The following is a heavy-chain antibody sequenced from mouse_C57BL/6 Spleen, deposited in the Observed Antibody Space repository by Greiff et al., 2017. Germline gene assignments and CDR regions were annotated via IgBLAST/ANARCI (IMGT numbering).Heavy chain of an antibody. CDR3: AREGNYYGSSRYFDV. CDR1: GFTFSSYA. CDR2: ISYGGSYT. J-gene: IGHJ1*03. D-gene: IGHD1-1*01. V-gene: IGHV5-4*01. Sequence: EVMLVESGGGLVKPGGSLKLSCAASGFTFSSYAMSWVRQTPEKRLEWVATISYGGSYTYYPDNVKGRFTISRDNAKNNLYLQMSHLKSEDTAMYYCAREGNYYGSSRYFDVWGTGTTVTVSS.